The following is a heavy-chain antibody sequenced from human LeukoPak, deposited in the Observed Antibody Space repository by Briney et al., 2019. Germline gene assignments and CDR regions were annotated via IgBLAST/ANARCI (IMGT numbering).Heavy chain of an antibody. V-gene: IGHV4-31*03. CDR1: GGSISSGGYY. D-gene: IGHD2-15*01. Sequence: TSQTLSLTCTVSGGSISSGGYYWSWIRQHPGKGLEWIGNIYYSGSTYYNPSLKSRVTISVDTSKNQFSLKLSSVTGADTAVYYCARGLYCSGGSCYSYYYYGMDVWGQGTTVTVSS. CDR3: ARGLYCSGGSCYSYYYYGMDV. J-gene: IGHJ6*02. CDR2: IYYSGST.